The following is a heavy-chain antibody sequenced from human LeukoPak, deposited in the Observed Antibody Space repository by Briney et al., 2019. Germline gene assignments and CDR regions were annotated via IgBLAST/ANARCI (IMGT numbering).Heavy chain of an antibody. J-gene: IGHJ4*02. CDR1: GYTFAAFY. V-gene: IGHV1-2*02. CDR3: ARDIRGSYDS. Sequence: ASVKVSCKASGYTFAAFYIHWMRQAPGQGLEWVGLVNPSSGGTHYAQSFQGRVTMTRDTSISAAYMELSRLRSDDTAVYYCARDIRGSYDSWGQGTLVTVSS. D-gene: IGHD1-26*01. CDR2: VNPSSGGT.